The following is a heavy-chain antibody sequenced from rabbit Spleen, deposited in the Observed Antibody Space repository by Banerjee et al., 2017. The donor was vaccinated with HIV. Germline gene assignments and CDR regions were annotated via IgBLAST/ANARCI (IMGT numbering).Heavy chain of an antibody. CDR1: GFSFSSRYW. D-gene: IGHD8-1*01. CDR3: ARDVQGGSDWTFNL. J-gene: IGHJ4*01. V-gene: IGHV1S40*01. Sequence: QSLEESGGDLVKPGASLTLTCTASGFSFSSRYWICWVRQPPGKRPEWIGCIRGANSGDIWYANWATGRFTISKTSPTTVTLQMTSLIVADTATYFCARDVQGGSDWTFNLWGQGTLSPS. CDR2: IRGANSGDI.